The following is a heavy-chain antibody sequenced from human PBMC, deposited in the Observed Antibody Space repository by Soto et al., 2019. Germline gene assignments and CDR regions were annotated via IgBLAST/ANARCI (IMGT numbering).Heavy chain of an antibody. CDR3: ASPQWGSGSPAVDY. CDR2: LSGSGGNT. D-gene: IGHD1-26*01. J-gene: IGHJ4*02. Sequence: EVQLLESGGGLVQPGGSLRLSCAASGFTFSSYAMSWVRQAPGKGLEWVSTLSGSGGNTYYADSVKGRFTISRDNSKNTLYLQMNSLRAEDTAVYDCASPQWGSGSPAVDYWGQGTLVTVSS. CDR1: GFTFSSYA. V-gene: IGHV3-23*01.